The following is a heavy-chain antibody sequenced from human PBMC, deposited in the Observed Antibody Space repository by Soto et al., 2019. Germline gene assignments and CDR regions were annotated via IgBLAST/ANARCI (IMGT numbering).Heavy chain of an antibody. CDR3: AKPNSVTTIPYWCFDL. Sequence: QVQLVESGGGVVQPGRSLRLSCAASGFTFSSYGMHWVRQAPGKGLEWVAVISYDGSNKYYADSVKGRFTISRDNSKNTLYLQMNSLRAEDTAVYYCAKPNSVTTIPYWCFDLWGRGTLVTVSS. CDR1: GFTFSSYG. D-gene: IGHD4-17*01. J-gene: IGHJ2*01. V-gene: IGHV3-30*18. CDR2: ISYDGSNK.